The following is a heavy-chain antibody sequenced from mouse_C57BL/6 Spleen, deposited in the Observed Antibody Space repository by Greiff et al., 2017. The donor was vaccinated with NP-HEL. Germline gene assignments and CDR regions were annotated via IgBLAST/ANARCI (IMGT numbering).Heavy chain of an antibody. V-gene: IGHV2-4*01. Sequence: QVQLKQSGPGLVQPSQSLSITCTVSGFSLTSYGVHWVRQPPGKGLEWLGVIWSGGSTDYNAAFISRLSISKDNSKSQVFFKMNSLQADDTAIYYCATNWDGGSWFAYWGQGTLVTVSA. D-gene: IGHD4-1*01. J-gene: IGHJ3*01. CDR3: ATNWDGGSWFAY. CDR1: GFSLTSYG. CDR2: IWSGGST.